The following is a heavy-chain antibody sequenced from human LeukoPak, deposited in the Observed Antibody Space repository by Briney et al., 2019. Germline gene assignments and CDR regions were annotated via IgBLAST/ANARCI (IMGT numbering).Heavy chain of an antibody. CDR1: GGSISSGGYP. CDR2: IYHSGST. D-gene: IGHD5-24*01. V-gene: IGHV4-30-2*01. CDR3: ASDDGVGMDV. J-gene: IGHJ6*02. Sequence: SQTLSLTCAVSGGSISSGGYPWSWIRQPPGKGLEWIGYIYHSGSTYYNPSLKSRVTISVDRSKNQFSLKLSSVTAADTAVYYCASDDGVGMDVWGQGTTVTVSS.